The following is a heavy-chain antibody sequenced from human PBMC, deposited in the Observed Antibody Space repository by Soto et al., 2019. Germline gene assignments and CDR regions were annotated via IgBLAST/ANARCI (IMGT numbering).Heavy chain of an antibody. V-gene: IGHV1-18*01. J-gene: IGHJ1*01. CDR1: GYTFTGYY. CDR2: ISAYNGNT. CDR3: ARDLPSQH. Sequence: ASVKVSCKASGYTFTGYYMHWVRQAPGQGLEWMGWISAYNGNTNYAQKLQGRVTMTTDTSTSTAYMELRSLRSDDTAVYYCARDLPSQHWGQGTLVTVSS.